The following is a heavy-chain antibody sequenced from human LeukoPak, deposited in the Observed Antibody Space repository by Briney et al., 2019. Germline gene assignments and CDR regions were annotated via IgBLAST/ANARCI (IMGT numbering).Heavy chain of an antibody. Sequence: GSVRLSCAASGFTFSSYWMHWVGQAPGKGLVWVSRISSDGSSTYYADSVKDRFTISRDNAKNTLNLQMNSLRAEGTAVYYCASSRCAGDCPAFWAQSTLVTVSS. V-gene: IGHV3-74*01. D-gene: IGHD2-21*02. CDR3: ASSRCAGDCPAF. CDR2: ISSDGSST. J-gene: IGHJ1*01. CDR1: GFTFSSYW.